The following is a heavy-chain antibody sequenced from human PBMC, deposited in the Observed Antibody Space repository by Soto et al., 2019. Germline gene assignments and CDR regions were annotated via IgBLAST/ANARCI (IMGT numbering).Heavy chain of an antibody. Sequence: PSETLSLTCTVSGDSISSDYWTWVRQPPGKGLEWIGYIYYSGSTNYNPSLKSRVTISIDTTKNQFSLKLSSVTAADTAVYYCARYGSGSSVWFDPWGQGTLVTVSS. CDR3: ARYGSGSSVWFDP. J-gene: IGHJ5*02. D-gene: IGHD3-10*01. CDR2: IYYSGST. CDR1: GDSISSDY. V-gene: IGHV4-59*01.